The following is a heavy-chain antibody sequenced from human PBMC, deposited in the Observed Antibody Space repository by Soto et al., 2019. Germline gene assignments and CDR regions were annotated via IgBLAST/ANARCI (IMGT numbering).Heavy chain of an antibody. J-gene: IGHJ4*02. D-gene: IGHD2-21*01. V-gene: IGHV2-5*02. CDR3: AHTPFFGDKLDF. CDR2: IYWDDDK. Sequence: QITLKESGPPLVKPTQTLTLTCTFSGFSLTTGGVGVAWIRQPPGKALEWLAVIYWDDDKRYSPSLKNRLTVTKDTSKNQVLLTMTNLAPVDTATYYCAHTPFFGDKLDFWGQGTLVSVSS. CDR1: GFSLTTGGVG.